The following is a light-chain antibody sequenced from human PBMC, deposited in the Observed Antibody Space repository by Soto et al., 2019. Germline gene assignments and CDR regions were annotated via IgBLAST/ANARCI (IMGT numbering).Light chain of an antibody. Sequence: QSALTQPASVSGSPGQSITISCVGTSGDIGDYNYVSWYQQHPGKVPKVIIYDVSNRPSGVSYRFSGTKSGNTASLTVSGLPAEDEADYYCCSYTRRGTLIFGTGTKLTVL. CDR1: SGDIGDYNY. V-gene: IGLV2-14*01. CDR2: DVS. CDR3: CSYTRRGTLI. J-gene: IGLJ1*01.